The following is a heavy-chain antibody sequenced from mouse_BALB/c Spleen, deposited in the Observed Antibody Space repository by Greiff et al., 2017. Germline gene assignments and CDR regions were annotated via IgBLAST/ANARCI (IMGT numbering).Heavy chain of an antibody. V-gene: IGHV3-2*02. Sequence: EVKLVESGPGLVKPSQSLSLTCTVTGYSITSDYAWNWIRQFPGNKLEWMGYISYSGSTSYNPSLKSRISITRDTSKNQFFLQLNSVTTEDTATYYCAQGQLGLPWFAYWGQGTLVTVSA. D-gene: IGHD3-2*01. CDR3: AQGQLGLPWFAY. CDR2: ISYSGST. CDR1: GYSITSDYA. J-gene: IGHJ3*01.